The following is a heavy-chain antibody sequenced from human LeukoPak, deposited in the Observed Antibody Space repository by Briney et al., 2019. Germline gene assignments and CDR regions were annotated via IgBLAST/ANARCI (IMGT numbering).Heavy chain of an antibody. D-gene: IGHD5-18*01. Sequence: ASVKVSCKASGYTFTGYYMHWVRQAPGQGLEWMGWINPNSGGTNYAQKFQGRVTMTRVTSISTAYMELSRLRSDDTAVYYCAREGIQLWFSFDYWGQGTLVTVSS. CDR3: AREGIQLWFSFDY. J-gene: IGHJ4*02. CDR1: GYTFTGYY. V-gene: IGHV1-2*02. CDR2: INPNSGGT.